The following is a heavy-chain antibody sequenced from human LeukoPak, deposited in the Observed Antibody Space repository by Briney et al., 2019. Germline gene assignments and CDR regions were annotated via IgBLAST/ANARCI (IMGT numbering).Heavy chain of an antibody. Sequence: ASVKVSCKASGYTFTSYYMHWVRRAPGQGLEWMGIINPSGGSTSYAQKFQGRVTMTRDTSTSTVYMELSSLRSEDTAVYYCARGLPEPMIVVVSYFDYWGQGTLVTVSS. CDR3: ARGLPEPMIVVVSYFDY. CDR2: INPSGGST. CDR1: GYTFTSYY. V-gene: IGHV1-46*01. J-gene: IGHJ4*02. D-gene: IGHD3-22*01.